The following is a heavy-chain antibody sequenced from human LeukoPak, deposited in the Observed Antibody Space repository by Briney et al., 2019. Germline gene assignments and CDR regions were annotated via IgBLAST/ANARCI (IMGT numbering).Heavy chain of an antibody. CDR1: GYSFTSYW. J-gene: IGHJ4*02. CDR3: ARSVYYYDSSGYYRY. Sequence: GESLKISCKGSGYSFTSYWIGWVRQMPGKGLEWMGIIYPGDSDTRYSPSFQGQVTISADKFISTAYLQWSSLKASDTAMYYCARSVYYYDSSGYYRYWGQGTLVTVSS. V-gene: IGHV5-51*01. CDR2: IYPGDSDT. D-gene: IGHD3-22*01.